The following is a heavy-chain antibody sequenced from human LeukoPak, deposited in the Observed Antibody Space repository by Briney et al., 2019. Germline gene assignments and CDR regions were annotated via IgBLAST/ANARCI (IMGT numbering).Heavy chain of an antibody. CDR1: GGSISSSSYC. Sequence: SETLSLTCTVSGGSISSSSYCWGWIRQPPGKGLEWIGSIYYSGSTYYNPSLKSRVTISVDTSKNQFSLKLSSVTAADTAVYYCARVRAARPGMAFDIWGQGTMVTVSS. CDR2: IYYSGST. D-gene: IGHD6-6*01. J-gene: IGHJ3*02. V-gene: IGHV4-39*07. CDR3: ARVRAARPGMAFDI.